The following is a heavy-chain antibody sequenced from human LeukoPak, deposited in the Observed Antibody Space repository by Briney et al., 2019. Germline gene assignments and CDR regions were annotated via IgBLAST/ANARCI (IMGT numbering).Heavy chain of an antibody. D-gene: IGHD6-19*01. Sequence: GGSLRLSCAASGFTFSSYAMSWVRQAPGKGLEWVSVISGSGGSTYYADSVKGRFTISRDNSKNTLYLQMNSLRAEDTAVYYCAKIPYSSGWVQNWFDPWGQGTLVTVSS. CDR1: GFTFSSYA. J-gene: IGHJ5*02. V-gene: IGHV3-23*01. CDR2: ISGSGGST. CDR3: AKIPYSSGWVQNWFDP.